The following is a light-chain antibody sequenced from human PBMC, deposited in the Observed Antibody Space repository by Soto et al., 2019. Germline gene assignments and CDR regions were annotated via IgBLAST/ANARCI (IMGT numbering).Light chain of an antibody. CDR3: QQYNRWPLT. CDR2: DAS. CDR1: QNIHDK. V-gene: IGKV3-15*01. J-gene: IGKJ4*01. Sequence: EIVMTQSPSTLSVSPGERVSLSCRASQNIHDKLAWYQQKPGQTPRLLIYDASTRATGISGSFSGSGSGTEFTLTISSLQPEDFAVYYCQQYNRWPLTFGGGTKVDIK.